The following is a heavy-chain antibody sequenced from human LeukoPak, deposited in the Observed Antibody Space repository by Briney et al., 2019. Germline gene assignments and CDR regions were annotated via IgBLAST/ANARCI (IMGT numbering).Heavy chain of an antibody. Sequence: GGSLRLSCAASGFTVSTYSMNWVRQAPGKGLEWVANINPDGSEKHYVDSVTGRFTVSRDNAKNSLYLQMDSPRAEDTAVYYCARGGGRLSDYWGQGTLVTVSS. CDR3: ARGGGRLSDY. CDR2: INPDGSEK. V-gene: IGHV3-7*05. CDR1: GFTVSTYS. D-gene: IGHD1-26*01. J-gene: IGHJ4*02.